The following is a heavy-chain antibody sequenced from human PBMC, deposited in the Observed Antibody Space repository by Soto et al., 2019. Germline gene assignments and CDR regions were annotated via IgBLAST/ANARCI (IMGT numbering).Heavy chain of an antibody. D-gene: IGHD2-15*01. J-gene: IGHJ6*03. CDR2: ITNTGGRT. Sequence: EVQLLESGGGLVQPGGSLRLSCGASGFTFSTYAMTWVRQAPGSGLELVSTITNTGGRTKYTDSVSVRFSISRDNSKKTGYLPMTSLSAEDTAVYFCAKEGDSSSDTYYYVDVWGRGTPLPVSS. CDR1: GFTFSTYA. CDR3: AKEGDSSSDTYYYVDV. V-gene: IGHV3-23*01.